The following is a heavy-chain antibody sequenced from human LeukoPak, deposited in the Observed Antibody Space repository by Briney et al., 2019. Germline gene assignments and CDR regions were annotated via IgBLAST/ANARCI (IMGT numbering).Heavy chain of an antibody. V-gene: IGHV4-39*01. Sequence: PSETLSLTCTVSGGSISSSSYYWGWIRQPPGKRLEWIGSIYYSGSTYYNPSLKSRVTISVDTSKNQFSLKLSSVTAADTAVYYCARQVHDILTGYDYWGQGTLVTVSS. D-gene: IGHD3-9*01. CDR1: GGSISSSSYY. CDR2: IYYSGST. CDR3: ARQVHDILTGYDY. J-gene: IGHJ4*02.